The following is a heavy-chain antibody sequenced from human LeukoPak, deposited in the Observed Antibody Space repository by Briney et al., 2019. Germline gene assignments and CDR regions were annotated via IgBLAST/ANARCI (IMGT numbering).Heavy chain of an antibody. Sequence: GESLRLSCAASGFTFSGSWMSWVRQAPGKGLGWVASINQDGGEKYSLDSVKGRFTISRDNTKSSLYLQMNSLRAEDTAMYYCARYRHLYYWGQGTLVTVSS. D-gene: IGHD3-16*01. CDR3: ARYRHLYY. CDR1: GFTFSGSW. CDR2: INQDGGEK. V-gene: IGHV3-7*01. J-gene: IGHJ4*02.